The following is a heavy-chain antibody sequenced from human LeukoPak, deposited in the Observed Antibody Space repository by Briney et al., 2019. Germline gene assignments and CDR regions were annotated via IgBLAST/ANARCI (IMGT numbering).Heavy chain of an antibody. J-gene: IGHJ4*02. Sequence: GASVKVSCKASGGTFSSYAISWVRQAPGQGLEWMGGIIPIFGTANYAQKFQGRVTITADKSTSTAYMELSSLRSEDTAVYYCARVRGGALGYYFDYWGQGTLVTVSS. CDR3: ARVRGGALGYYFDY. CDR2: IIPIFGTA. D-gene: IGHD3-16*01. CDR1: GGTFSSYA. V-gene: IGHV1-69*06.